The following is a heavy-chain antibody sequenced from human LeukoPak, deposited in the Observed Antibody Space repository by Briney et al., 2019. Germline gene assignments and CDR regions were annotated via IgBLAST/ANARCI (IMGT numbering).Heavy chain of an antibody. Sequence: GGSLRLSCAASGLTFSHAWMSWVRQAPGKGLEWLGRIKSKTEGETTEHAAPVRGRFIISRDDSKNTLYLQMNSLKTEDTAVYYCTSNMVQWGQGTLVTVSS. CDR2: IKSKTEGETT. CDR1: GLTFSHAW. D-gene: IGHD2/OR15-2a*01. CDR3: TSNMVQ. V-gene: IGHV3-15*01. J-gene: IGHJ4*02.